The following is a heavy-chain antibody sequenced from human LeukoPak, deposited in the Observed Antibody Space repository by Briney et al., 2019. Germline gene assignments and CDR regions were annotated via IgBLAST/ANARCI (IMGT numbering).Heavy chain of an antibody. CDR3: ALPPRGDSSGRPYFDY. CDR2: IIPIFGTA. Sequence: SVQVSCKASGGTFSSYAISWVRQAPAQGLEWMGRIIPIFGTANYAQKFQGRVTITTDECTSTAYMELSSLRSEDTAVYYCALPPRGDSSGRPYFDYWGQGTLVTVSS. J-gene: IGHJ4*02. D-gene: IGHD3-22*01. V-gene: IGHV1-69*05. CDR1: GGTFSSYA.